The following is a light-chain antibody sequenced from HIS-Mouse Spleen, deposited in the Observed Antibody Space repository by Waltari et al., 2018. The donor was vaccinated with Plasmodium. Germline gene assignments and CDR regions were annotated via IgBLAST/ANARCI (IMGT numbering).Light chain of an antibody. Sequence: QSALTQPPSASGSPGQSVTIPCPGTSSDVGVYNYVSWYQQPPGKAPKLMIYEVSKRPSGVPDRFSGSKSGNTASLTVSGLQAEDEADYYCSSYAGSKNLVFGGGTKLTVL. V-gene: IGLV2-8*01. CDR1: SSDVGVYNY. CDR2: EVS. CDR3: SSYAGSKNLV. J-gene: IGLJ2*01.